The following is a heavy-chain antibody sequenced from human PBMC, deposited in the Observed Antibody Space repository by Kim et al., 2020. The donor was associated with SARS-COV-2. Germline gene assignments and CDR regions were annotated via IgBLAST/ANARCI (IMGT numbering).Heavy chain of an antibody. Sequence: GGSLRLSCAASGFTFSSYAMHWVRQAPGKGLEWVAVISYDGSNKYYADSVKGRFTISRDNSKNTLYLQMNSLRAEDTAVYYCARDEFRRYDILTGYLAGGDAFDIWGQGTMVTVSS. J-gene: IGHJ3*02. CDR2: ISYDGSNK. D-gene: IGHD3-9*01. CDR1: GFTFSSYA. CDR3: ARDEFRRYDILTGYLAGGDAFDI. V-gene: IGHV3-30*04.